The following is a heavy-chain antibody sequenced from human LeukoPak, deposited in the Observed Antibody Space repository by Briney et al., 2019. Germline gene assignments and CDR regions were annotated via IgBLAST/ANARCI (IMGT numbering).Heavy chain of an antibody. D-gene: IGHD1-20*01. Sequence: PGGSLRLSCAASGFTFIKSWMPWVRQAPGKGLVWVSRIDSDGTGTAYADFVEGRFTISRDNAKNTLHLQMNSLRPEDTAVYYCAKDGPGSGNWNYWDYWGQGTVVTVSS. CDR3: AKDGPGSGNWNYWDY. CDR2: IDSDGTGT. CDR1: GFTFIKSW. J-gene: IGHJ4*02. V-gene: IGHV3-74*01.